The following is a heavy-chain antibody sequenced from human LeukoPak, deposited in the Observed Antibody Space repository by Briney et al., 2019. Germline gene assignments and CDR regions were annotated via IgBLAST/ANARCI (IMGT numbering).Heavy chain of an antibody. CDR1: GFTFSKYV. D-gene: IGHD5-12*01. CDR3: ARGHHSGHDAFDI. CDR2: ISGSGDYT. Sequence: GGSLRLSCAASGFTFSKYVMSWVRQAPGKGLEWVSAISGSGDYTFYADSVKGRFTISRDNSKNTLYLQMNSLRAEDTAVYYCARGHHSGHDAFDIWGQGTMVTVSS. V-gene: IGHV3-23*01. J-gene: IGHJ3*02.